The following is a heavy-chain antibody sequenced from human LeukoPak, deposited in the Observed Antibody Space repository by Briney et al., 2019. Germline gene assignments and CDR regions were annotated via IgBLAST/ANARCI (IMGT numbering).Heavy chain of an antibody. J-gene: IGHJ4*01. CDR1: GGTFSSCA. CDR2: IIPIFGIA. D-gene: IGHD5-12*01. V-gene: IGHV1-69*04. CDR3: ARDLGSGYDLGFDY. Sequence: SVKVSCKASGGTFSSCAISWVRQAPGQGLEWMGRIIPIFGIANYAQKFQGRVTITADKSTSTAYMELSSLRSEDTAVYYCARDLGSGYDLGFDYWDHGTLVTVSS.